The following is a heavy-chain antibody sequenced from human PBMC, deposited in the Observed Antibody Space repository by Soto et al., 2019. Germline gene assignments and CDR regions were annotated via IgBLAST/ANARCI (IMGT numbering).Heavy chain of an antibody. CDR2: INMDGSST. V-gene: IGHV3-74*01. Sequence: VQLVESGGGLVQPGGSLRLSCAASGFTFSSDWMHWVRQAAGKGLVWVSRINMDGSSTNYADSVKGRFTISRDNAKNTLYLQMNSLRAEDTAVYYCARGPRGVYGNDYWGQGALVTVSS. CDR1: GFTFSSDW. CDR3: ARGPRGVYGNDY. D-gene: IGHD2-8*02. J-gene: IGHJ4*02.